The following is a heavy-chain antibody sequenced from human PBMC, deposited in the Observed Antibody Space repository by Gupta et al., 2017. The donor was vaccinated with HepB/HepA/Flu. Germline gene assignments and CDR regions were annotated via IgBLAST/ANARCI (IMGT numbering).Heavy chain of an antibody. D-gene: IGHD6-6*01. Sequence: QITLKESGPTLVTPTQTLTLTCTFSGFSLSTSRVGVGWIRQPPGKALEWLALIYWDDDKRYSPSLKSRLTITKDTSKNQVVLTMTNMDPVDTATYYCAHGVHSSSPWVVFDYWGQGTLVTVSS. CDR2: IYWDDDK. CDR1: GFSLSTSRVG. J-gene: IGHJ4*02. CDR3: AHGVHSSSPWVVFDY. V-gene: IGHV2-5*02.